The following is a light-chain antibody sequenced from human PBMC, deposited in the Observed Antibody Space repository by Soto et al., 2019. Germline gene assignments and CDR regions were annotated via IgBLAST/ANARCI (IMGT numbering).Light chain of an antibody. CDR1: QSVNRSY. CDR2: GAS. Sequence: EIVLTQSPGTLSLSPGERATLSCRASQSVNRSYLVWYQQRPGQAPRLLIYGASSRSTGIPDRFSGSASGADFTPTISRLEPEDFAVYYCQQVGSSPITFGQGTRLEIK. V-gene: IGKV3-20*01. J-gene: IGKJ5*01. CDR3: QQVGSSPIT.